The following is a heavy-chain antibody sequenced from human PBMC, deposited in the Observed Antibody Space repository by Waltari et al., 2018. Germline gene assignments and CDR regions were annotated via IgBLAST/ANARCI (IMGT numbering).Heavy chain of an antibody. V-gene: IGHV4-4*07. CDR3: ARVAGSTSFTRYIDV. CDR1: GGSTSSSY. Sequence: QVQLQESGPGLVKPSETLSLPCTVSGGSTSSSYWSWIRQPAGRGLEWIGRIYPSGTINYNPSLRSRVTMSVDTSKNQFSLKLTSVTAADTAVYYCARVAGSTSFTRYIDVWGKGTTVTISS. CDR2: IYPSGTI. D-gene: IGHD6-6*01. J-gene: IGHJ6*03.